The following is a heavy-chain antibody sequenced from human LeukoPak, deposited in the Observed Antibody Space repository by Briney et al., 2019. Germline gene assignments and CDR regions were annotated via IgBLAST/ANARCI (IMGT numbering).Heavy chain of an antibody. CDR3: AREGDGSGSYSGY. J-gene: IGHJ4*02. CDR1: GYTFTSYY. Sequence: ASVKVSCKASGYTFTSYYMHWVRQAPGQELEWMGWINPNSGGTNYAQKFQGRVTMTRDTSISTAYMELSRLRSDDTAVYYCAREGDGSGSYSGYWGQGTLVTVSS. D-gene: IGHD3-10*01. V-gene: IGHV1-2*02. CDR2: INPNSGGT.